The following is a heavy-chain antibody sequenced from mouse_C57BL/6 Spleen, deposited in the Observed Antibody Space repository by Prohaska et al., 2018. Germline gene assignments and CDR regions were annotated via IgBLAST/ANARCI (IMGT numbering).Heavy chain of an antibody. Sequence: QVQLQQSGPELVKPGASVKISCKASGYTFTDYYINWVKQRPGQGLEWIGWIFPGSGSTYYNEKFKGKATLTVDTYYSTAYMLRSSVTSEDSAVDLCARRDDGYSFAYWGQGTLVTVSA. CDR3: ARRDDGYSFAY. CDR1: GYTFTDYY. D-gene: IGHD2-3*01. V-gene: IGHV1-75*01. J-gene: IGHJ3*01. CDR2: IFPGSGST.